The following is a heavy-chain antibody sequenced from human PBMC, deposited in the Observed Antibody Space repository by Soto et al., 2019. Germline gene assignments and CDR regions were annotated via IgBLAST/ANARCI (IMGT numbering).Heavy chain of an antibody. CDR1: GFSLSTSGVG. CDR2: IYWSGDE. V-gene: IGHV2-5*01. Sequence: SGPTLVNPTQTLALTCSFSGFSLSTSGVGVGWIRQSPGKALEWLALIYWSGDEHYRPSLKSRLSIIKDTSKNHVVLIMTDMDPVDTATYYCARGLATLPVFAFDIWGQGTMVTVSS. CDR3: ARGLATLPVFAFDI. J-gene: IGHJ3*02. D-gene: IGHD6-6*01.